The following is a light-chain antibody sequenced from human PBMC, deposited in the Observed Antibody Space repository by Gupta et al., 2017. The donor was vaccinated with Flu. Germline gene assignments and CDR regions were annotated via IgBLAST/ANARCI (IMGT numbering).Light chain of an antibody. CDR1: QDINAW. Sequence: GAGVTITSRASQDINAWLAWYQQRPGKAPSRLIYNASTLHSGVPSRFSGSGSGTEFTLAISSLQPDDLATYYCQQYNNYPWTFGHGTKV. J-gene: IGKJ1*01. CDR2: NAS. V-gene: IGKV1-5*03. CDR3: QQYNNYPWT.